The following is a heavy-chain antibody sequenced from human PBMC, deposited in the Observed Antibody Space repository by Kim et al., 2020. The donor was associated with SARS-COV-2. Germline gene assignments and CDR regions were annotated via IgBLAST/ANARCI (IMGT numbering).Heavy chain of an antibody. D-gene: IGHD1-20*01. V-gene: IGHV4-59*01. J-gene: IGHJ3*02. CDR2: IYYSGST. CDR1: GGSISSYY. CDR3: ARGLTRYDAFDI. Sequence: SETLSLTCTVSGGSISSYYWSWIRQPPGKGLEWIGYIYYSGSTNYNPSLKSRVTISVDTSKNQFSLKLSSVTAADTAVYYCARGLTRYDAFDIWGQGTMVTVSS.